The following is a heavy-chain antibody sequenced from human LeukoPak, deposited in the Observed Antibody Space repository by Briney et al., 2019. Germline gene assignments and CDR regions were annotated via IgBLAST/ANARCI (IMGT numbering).Heavy chain of an antibody. D-gene: IGHD3-3*01. CDR2: IYYSGST. Sequence: SETLSLTCTVSGGSISSYYWSWIRQPPGKGLEWIGYIYYSGSTNYNPSLKSRVTISVDTSKNQFSLKLSSVTAADTAVYYCATIRYYDFWSGYPAGPFDYWGQGTLVTVSS. V-gene: IGHV4-59*01. CDR3: ATIRYYDFWSGYPAGPFDY. J-gene: IGHJ4*02. CDR1: GGSISSYY.